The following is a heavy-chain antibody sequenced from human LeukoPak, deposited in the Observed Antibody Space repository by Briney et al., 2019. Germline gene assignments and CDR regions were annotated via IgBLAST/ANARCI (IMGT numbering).Heavy chain of an antibody. V-gene: IGHV4-4*07. Sequence: PSETLSLTCTVSGGSISSYYWSWIRQPAGKGLEWIGRIYTSGSPNYNPSLKSRVIMSVDTSKNQFSLKLSSVTAADTAVYYCARLGADMVRGTTRHYYYYYMDVWGKGTTVTISS. CDR2: IYTSGSP. CDR1: GGSISSYY. D-gene: IGHD3-10*01. J-gene: IGHJ6*03. CDR3: ARLGADMVRGTTRHYYYYYMDV.